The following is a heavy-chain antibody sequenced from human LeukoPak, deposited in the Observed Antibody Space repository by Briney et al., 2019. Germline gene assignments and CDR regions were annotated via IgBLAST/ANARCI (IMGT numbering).Heavy chain of an antibody. Sequence: SQTLSLTCAVSGGSISSGGYSWSWIRQPPGKGLEWIGYIYHSGSTYYNPSLKSRVTISVDRSKNQSSLKLSSVTAADTAVYYCARGGGITMVRGVIIENPFDYWGQGTLVTVSS. CDR1: GGSISSGGYS. J-gene: IGHJ4*02. CDR2: IYHSGST. V-gene: IGHV4-30-2*01. D-gene: IGHD3-10*01. CDR3: ARGGGITMVRGVIIENPFDY.